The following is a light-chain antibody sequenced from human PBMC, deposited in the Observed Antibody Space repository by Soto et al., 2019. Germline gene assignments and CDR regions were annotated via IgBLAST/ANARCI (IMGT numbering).Light chain of an antibody. J-gene: IGLJ1*01. CDR2: DVN. V-gene: IGLV2-14*03. CDR3: CADSTSGTHV. CDR1: SSDVVSYDY. Sequence: QSVLTQPASVSGSPGQSITFSCTGTSSDVVSYDYVSWHQQHPGKAPKLIIYDVNNRPSGVPSRFSGSKSGNTASLSISGLQTEDEAEYYCCADSTSGTHVFGPGTKVTVL.